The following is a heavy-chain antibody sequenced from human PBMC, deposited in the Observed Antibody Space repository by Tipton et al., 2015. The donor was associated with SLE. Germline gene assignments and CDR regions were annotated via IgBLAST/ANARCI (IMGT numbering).Heavy chain of an antibody. CDR3: ARGSEVTGSGDY. J-gene: IGHJ4*02. CDR2: IYYSGSP. D-gene: IGHD1-26*01. Sequence: TLSLTCTVSGGSISSSSYYWGWIRQPPGKGLEWIGSIYYSGSPYYNPSLKSRVTISVDTSKNQFSLKLSSVTAADTAVYYCARGSEVTGSGDYWGQGTLVTVSS. CDR1: GGSISSSSYY. V-gene: IGHV4-39*07.